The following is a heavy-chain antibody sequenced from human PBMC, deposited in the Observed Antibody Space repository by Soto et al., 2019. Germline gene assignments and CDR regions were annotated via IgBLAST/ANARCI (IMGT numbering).Heavy chain of an antibody. CDR1: GGSISSSSYY. CDR2: IYYSGST. J-gene: IGHJ4*02. D-gene: IGHD2-15*01. Sequence: SETLSLTCTVSGGSISSSSYYWGWIRQPPGKWLEWIGSIYYSGSTYYNPSLKSRVTISVDTSKNQFSLKLSSVTAADTAVYYCARRGCSGGSCHYFDYWGQGTLVTVYS. V-gene: IGHV4-39*01. CDR3: ARRGCSGGSCHYFDY.